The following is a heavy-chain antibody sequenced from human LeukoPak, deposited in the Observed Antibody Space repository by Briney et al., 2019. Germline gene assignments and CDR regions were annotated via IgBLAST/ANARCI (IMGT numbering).Heavy chain of an antibody. J-gene: IGHJ4*02. CDR2: INPSGGST. Sequence: ASVKVSCKASGYTFTSYYMHWVRQAPGQGLEWMGIINPSGGSTGYAQKFQGRVTMTRDTSTSTVYMELSSLRSEDTAVYYCARDQHDSSGYEVTFDYWGQGTLVTVSS. CDR3: ARDQHDSSGYEVTFDY. D-gene: IGHD3-22*01. V-gene: IGHV1-46*01. CDR1: GYTFTSYY.